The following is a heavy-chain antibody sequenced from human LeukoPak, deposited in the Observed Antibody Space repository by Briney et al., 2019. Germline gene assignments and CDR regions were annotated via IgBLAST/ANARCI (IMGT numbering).Heavy chain of an antibody. Sequence: PGGSLRLSCVASGFTFSSYTMNWVRQAPGKGLEWVSSITSGSTYIYYADSVKGRFTISRDNAKNSLYVQMNSLRAEDTAVYYCARDHPVKGGDFDYWGQGTLVTVSS. CDR3: ARDHPVKGGDFDY. J-gene: IGHJ4*02. D-gene: IGHD3-16*01. CDR2: ITSGSTYI. V-gene: IGHV3-21*01. CDR1: GFTFSSYT.